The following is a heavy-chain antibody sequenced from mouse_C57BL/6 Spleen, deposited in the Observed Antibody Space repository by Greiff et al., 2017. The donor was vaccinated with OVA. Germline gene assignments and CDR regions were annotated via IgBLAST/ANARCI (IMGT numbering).Heavy chain of an antibody. V-gene: IGHV1-80*01. Sequence: QVQLKESGAELVKPGASVKISCKASGYAFSSYWMNWVKQRPGKGLEWIGQIYPGDGDTNYNGKFKGKATLTADKSSSTAYMQLSSLTSEDSAVYFCARWPYYYGSSPNWYFDVWGTGTTVTVSS. CDR2: IYPGDGDT. CDR1: GYAFSSYW. CDR3: ARWPYYYGSSPNWYFDV. D-gene: IGHD1-1*01. J-gene: IGHJ1*03.